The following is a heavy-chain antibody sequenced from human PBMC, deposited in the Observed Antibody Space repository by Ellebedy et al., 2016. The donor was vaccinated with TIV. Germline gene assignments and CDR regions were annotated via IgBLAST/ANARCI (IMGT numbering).Heavy chain of an antibody. V-gene: IGHV3-11*06. CDR3: ARSCFGVACYFDH. CDR2: ISTDSVNT. J-gene: IGHJ4*02. Sequence: PGGSLRLSCAASGFTFSQHYMSWVRQAPGKGLEWLSYISTDSVNTNYGDSVKGRFTISRDNATTSLFLQMNSLRADDTAIYYCARSCFGVACYFDHWGQGTLVTVSS. D-gene: IGHD3-3*01. CDR1: GFTFSQHY.